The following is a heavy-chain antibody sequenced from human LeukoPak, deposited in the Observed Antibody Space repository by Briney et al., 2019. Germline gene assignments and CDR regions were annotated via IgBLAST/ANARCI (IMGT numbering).Heavy chain of an antibody. D-gene: IGHD4-23*01. CDR2: IYYSGST. Sequence: SETLSLTCTVSGGSISSYYWSWIRQPPGKGLEWIGYIYYSGSTNYNPSLKSRVTISVDTSKNQFSLKLSSVTAADTAVYYCVRQRGNSAYHFDYWGQGSLVTVSS. V-gene: IGHV4-59*08. J-gene: IGHJ4*02. CDR3: VRQRGNSAYHFDY. CDR1: GGSISSYY.